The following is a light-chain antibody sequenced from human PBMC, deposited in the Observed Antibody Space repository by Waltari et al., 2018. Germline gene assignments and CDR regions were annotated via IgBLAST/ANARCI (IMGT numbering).Light chain of an antibody. Sequence: QSALTQPPSASGSPGQSVTFSCTGTSSDIGAYNYVSWYQQHPAHAPKLIVFEVTKRPSGVPDRSSGSKSGNTASLTISGRQAEDEADYYCSSYAGSDNYVFGGGTKVTVL. CDR3: SSYAGSDNYV. J-gene: IGLJ1*01. CDR1: SSDIGAYNY. CDR2: EVT. V-gene: IGLV2-8*01.